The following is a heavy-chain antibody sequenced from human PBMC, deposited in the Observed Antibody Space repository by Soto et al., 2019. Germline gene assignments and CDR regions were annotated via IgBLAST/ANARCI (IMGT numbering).Heavy chain of an antibody. J-gene: IGHJ6*02. CDR3: ARVDLVWGIFGVVNRYYYYGMDV. CDR2: IYYSGST. Sequence: SETLSLTCTVSGGSVSSGSYYWSWIRQPPGKGLEWIGYIYYSGSTNYNPSLKGRVTISVDTSKNQFSLKLSSVTAADTAVYYCARVDLVWGIFGVVNRYYYYGMDVWGQGTRVTVSS. CDR1: GGSVSSGSYY. D-gene: IGHD3-3*01. V-gene: IGHV4-61*01.